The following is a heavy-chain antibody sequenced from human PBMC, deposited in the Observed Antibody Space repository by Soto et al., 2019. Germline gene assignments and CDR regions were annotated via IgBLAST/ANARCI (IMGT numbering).Heavy chain of an antibody. CDR1: GFNFSSDS. D-gene: IGHD3-10*01. CDR3: ARDRRWGSVSHYKPYFHYMDV. V-gene: IGHV3-21*06. J-gene: IGHJ6*03. CDR2: IGSGSRYI. Sequence: GGSLRLSCAASGFNFSSDSVNWVRQAPGKGLEWVSSIGSGSRYIYYADSVKGRFTISRDNAKNSLFLQMNSLRVDDTAVYYCARDRRWGSVSHYKPYFHYMDVWGKGTTVTVSS.